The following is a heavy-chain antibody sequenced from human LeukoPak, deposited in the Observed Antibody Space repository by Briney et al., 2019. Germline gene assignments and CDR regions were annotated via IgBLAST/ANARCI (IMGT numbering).Heavy chain of an antibody. Sequence: ASVKVSCKASGGTFSSYAISWVRQAPGQGLEWMGGIIPIFGTANYAQKFQGRVTITADESTSTAYMELSSLGSEDTAVYYCARDHSSGLYYFDYWGQGTLVTVSS. D-gene: IGHD6-19*01. CDR3: ARDHSSGLYYFDY. CDR1: GGTFSSYA. V-gene: IGHV1-69*13. CDR2: IIPIFGTA. J-gene: IGHJ4*02.